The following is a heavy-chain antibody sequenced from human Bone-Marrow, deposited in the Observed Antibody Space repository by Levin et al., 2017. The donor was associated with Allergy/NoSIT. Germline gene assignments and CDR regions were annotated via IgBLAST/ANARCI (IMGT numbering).Heavy chain of an antibody. CDR1: TFTFSTYA. CDR3: ARDRWLRGAGDVFDY. CDR2: ISYDGSNQ. J-gene: IGHJ4*02. V-gene: IGHV3-30-3*01. Sequence: GGSLRLSCAASTFTFSTYAMHWVRQAPGKGLEWVASISYDGSNQYYADSVKGRFTISRDNSKNTVSLQMNSLRAEDTSVYYCARDRWLRGAGDVFDYWGQGTLVTVST. D-gene: IGHD5-18*01.